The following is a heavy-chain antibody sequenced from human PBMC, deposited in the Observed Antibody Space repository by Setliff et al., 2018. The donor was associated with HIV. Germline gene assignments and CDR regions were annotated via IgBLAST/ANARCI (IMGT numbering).Heavy chain of an antibody. CDR1: GFTFSSYA. Sequence: LRLSCAASGFTFSSYAMSWVRQAPGKGLEWVSGISGGGASTYYADAVRGRFIISRDNSKNTVYLQMNNLRVDDTAVYYCVRIGHGYSFANGLDPWGQGTPVTVSS. CDR2: ISGGGAST. V-gene: IGHV3-23*01. J-gene: IGHJ5*02. CDR3: VRIGHGYSFANGLDP. D-gene: IGHD5-18*01.